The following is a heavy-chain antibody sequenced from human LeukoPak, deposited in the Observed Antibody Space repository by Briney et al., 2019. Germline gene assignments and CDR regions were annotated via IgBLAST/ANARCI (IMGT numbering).Heavy chain of an antibody. V-gene: IGHV1-46*01. CDR3: ATATPESGWYDLYFDL. Sequence: ASVKVSCKASGYTFTSYYMHWVRQAPGQGLEWMGIINPSGGSTSYAQKFQGRVTMTEDTSTDTAYMELSSLRSEDTAVYYCATATPESGWYDLYFDLWGRGTLVTVSS. CDR1: GYTFTSYY. D-gene: IGHD6-19*01. J-gene: IGHJ2*01. CDR2: INPSGGST.